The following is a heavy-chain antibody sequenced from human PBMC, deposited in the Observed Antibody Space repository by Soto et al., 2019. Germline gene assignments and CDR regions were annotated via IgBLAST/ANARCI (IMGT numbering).Heavy chain of an antibody. D-gene: IGHD5-18*01. CDR3: ARGGDTAGYYYYGMDV. CDR1: GYTFTSYY. J-gene: IGHJ6*02. V-gene: IGHV1-8*01. Sequence: ASVKVSCKASGYTFTSYYINWVLEATGEGLEWMGWMNPNSGNTGYAQKFQGRVTMTRNTSISTAYMELSSLRSEDTAVYYCARGGDTAGYYYYGMDVWGQGTTVTVSS. CDR2: MNPNSGNT.